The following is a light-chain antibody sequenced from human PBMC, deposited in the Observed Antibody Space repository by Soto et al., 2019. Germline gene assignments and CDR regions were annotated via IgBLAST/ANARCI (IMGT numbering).Light chain of an antibody. Sequence: ETVMTQSPATLSVSLGERATVSCRASQSVRSKVAWYQQRPGQAPRLLIYGASTRATGIPARFSGSGSGTEFTLTISSLQSEDFAVYYCQQYNDWWTFSQGTKVDIK. CDR2: GAS. CDR3: QQYNDWWT. V-gene: IGKV3-15*01. J-gene: IGKJ1*01. CDR1: QSVRSK.